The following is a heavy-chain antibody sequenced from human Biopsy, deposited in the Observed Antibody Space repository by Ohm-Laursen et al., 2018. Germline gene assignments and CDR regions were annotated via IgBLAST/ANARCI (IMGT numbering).Heavy chain of an antibody. Sequence: SLRLSCSASGFTFSSYWMTWVRQAPGKGLEWVANIHQDESEKYYVDSVEGRFTISRDNAKNSLYLQMNSLRAEDTAVYYCARSRGSSGIATIYYYGMDVWGQGTTVTVSS. V-gene: IGHV3-7*01. D-gene: IGHD3-10*01. J-gene: IGHJ6*02. CDR2: IHQDESEK. CDR3: ARSRGSSGIATIYYYGMDV. CDR1: GFTFSSYW.